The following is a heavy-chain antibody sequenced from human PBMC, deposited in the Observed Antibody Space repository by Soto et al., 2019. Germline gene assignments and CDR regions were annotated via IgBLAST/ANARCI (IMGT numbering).Heavy chain of an antibody. V-gene: IGHV3-73*01. Sequence: IDSCGGAGVEFRGSSGHWISKASGKGLEWVGRIRSKANSYATAYAASVKGRFIISRDDSKTTAYLQMSSLKIEDTAVYYCFRENYFSYHGMDVWGQGTTVTVSS. CDR2: IRSKANSYAT. CDR1: GVEFRGSS. CDR3: FRENYFSYHGMDV. J-gene: IGHJ6*02.